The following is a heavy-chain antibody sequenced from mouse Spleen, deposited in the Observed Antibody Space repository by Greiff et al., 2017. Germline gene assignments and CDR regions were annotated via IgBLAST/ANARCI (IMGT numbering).Heavy chain of an antibody. J-gene: IGHJ2*01. CDR3: ARRYYDGVFDY. V-gene: IGHV2-6*01. CDR2: IWGGGST. D-gene: IGHD1-1*01. Sequence: VQLQQSGPGLVALSQSLSITCTVSGFSLTSYGVDWVRQSPGKGLEWLGVIWGGGSTNYNSALKSRLSISKDNSKSQVFLKMNSLQTDDTAMYYCARRYYDGVFDYWGQGTTLTVSS. CDR1: GFSLTSYG.